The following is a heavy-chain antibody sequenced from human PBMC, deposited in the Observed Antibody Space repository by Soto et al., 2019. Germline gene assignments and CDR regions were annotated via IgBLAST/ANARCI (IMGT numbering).Heavy chain of an antibody. J-gene: IGHJ6*02. Sequence: LRLSCAASGFTFSSYGMHWVRQAPGKGLEWVAVISYDGSNKYYADSVKGRFTISRDNSKNTLYLQMNSLRAEDTAVYYCAKDQDRGIEAYYYGMDVWGQGTTVTVYS. CDR1: GFTFSSYG. D-gene: IGHD2-15*01. CDR3: AKDQDRGIEAYYYGMDV. V-gene: IGHV3-30*18. CDR2: ISYDGSNK.